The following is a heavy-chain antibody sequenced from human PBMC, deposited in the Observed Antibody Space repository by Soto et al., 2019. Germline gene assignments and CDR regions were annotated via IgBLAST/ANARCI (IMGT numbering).Heavy chain of an antibody. Sequence: EVQLVESEGGLVQPGGSLRLSCEASGFIFTTSDMSWVRQAPGKGLEWISSITITGDTTHYADSVKGRFTISRDNSRNTVYLQMTSLGVAAPAVYYCAKGGGGDHGYWGQGTLVAVSS. CDR2: ITITGDTT. J-gene: IGHJ4*02. D-gene: IGHD2-21*02. CDR3: AKGGGGDHGY. CDR1: GFIFTTSD. V-gene: IGHV3-23*04.